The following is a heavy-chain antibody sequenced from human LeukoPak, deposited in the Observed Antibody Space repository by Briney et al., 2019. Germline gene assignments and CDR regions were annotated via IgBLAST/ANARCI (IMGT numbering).Heavy chain of an antibody. V-gene: IGHV1-24*01. CDR1: GYTLTELS. Sequence: GASVKVSCKVSGYTLTELSMHWVRQAPGKGLEWMGGFDPEDGETIYAQKFQGRVTMTEDTSTDTAYMELSSLRSEDTAVYYCATIWFASGTSGGAFDIWGQGTMVTVSS. J-gene: IGHJ3*02. D-gene: IGHD6-19*01. CDR3: ATIWFASGTSGGAFDI. CDR2: FDPEDGET.